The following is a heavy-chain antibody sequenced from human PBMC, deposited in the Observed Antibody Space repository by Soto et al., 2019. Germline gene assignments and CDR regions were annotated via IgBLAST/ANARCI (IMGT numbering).Heavy chain of an antibody. Sequence: QVQLQQWGAGLLKPSETLSLTCAVYGGSFSGYYWSWIRQPPGKGLEWIGEINHSGSTNYNPSLKRRVTISVDTSKNQFSLKLSSVTAADTAVYYCARLPMVRGVMPYYFDYWGQGTLVTVSS. V-gene: IGHV4-34*01. D-gene: IGHD3-10*01. CDR2: INHSGST. J-gene: IGHJ4*02. CDR3: ARLPMVRGVMPYYFDY. CDR1: GGSFSGYY.